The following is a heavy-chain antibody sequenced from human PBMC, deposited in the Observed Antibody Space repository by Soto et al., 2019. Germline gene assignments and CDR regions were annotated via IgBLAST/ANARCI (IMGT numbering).Heavy chain of an antibody. CDR3: AKDLTMVMGAFDI. CDR1: GFTFSSYG. Sequence: QVQLVESGGGVVQPGRSLRLSCAASGFTFSSYGMHWVRQAPGKGLEWVAVISYDGSNKYYADSVKGRFTISRDNSKNTLYLQMNSLRAEDTAVYSCAKDLTMVMGAFDIWGQGTMVTVSS. CDR2: ISYDGSNK. V-gene: IGHV3-30*18. D-gene: IGHD3-10*01. J-gene: IGHJ3*02.